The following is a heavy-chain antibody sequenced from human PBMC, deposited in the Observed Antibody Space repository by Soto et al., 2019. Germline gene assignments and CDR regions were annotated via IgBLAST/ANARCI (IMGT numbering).Heavy chain of an antibody. CDR3: GRARWISVGGDY. D-gene: IGHD5-12*01. V-gene: IGHV3-7*05. J-gene: IGHJ4*02. CDR1: GFTFSTYW. Sequence: GGSLRLSCAASGFTFSTYWMTWVRQAPGKGLEWVANIKQDGSEKYYVDSVKGRFTISRDNAKNSLYLQLNSLRAEDTAVYYCGRARWISVGGDYWGQGTLVTVSS. CDR2: IKQDGSEK.